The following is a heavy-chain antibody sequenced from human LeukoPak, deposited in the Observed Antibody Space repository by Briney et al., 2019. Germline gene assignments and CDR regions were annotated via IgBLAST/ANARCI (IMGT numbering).Heavy chain of an antibody. J-gene: IGHJ4*02. D-gene: IGHD2-21*01. V-gene: IGHV3-23*01. Sequence: GGSLRLSCAASGFTFSSYAMSWVRQAPGKGLEWVSAISGSGGSTYYADSVKGRFTISRDNSKNSLYLQMNSLRAEDTAVYYCARGPCGGDCSSWGQGTLVTVSS. CDR3: ARGPCGGDCSS. CDR1: GFTFSSYA. CDR2: ISGSGGST.